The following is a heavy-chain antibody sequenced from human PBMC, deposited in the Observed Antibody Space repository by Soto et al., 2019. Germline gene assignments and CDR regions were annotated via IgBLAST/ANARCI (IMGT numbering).Heavy chain of an antibody. CDR2: ISYDGSNK. CDR3: ARDAIVGATNAAFDI. D-gene: IGHD1-26*01. V-gene: IGHV3-30-3*01. J-gene: IGHJ3*02. CDR1: GFTFSSYA. Sequence: QSGGSLRLSCAASGFTFSSYAMHWVRQAPGKGLEWVAVISYDGSNKYYADSVKGRFTISRDNSKNTLYLQMNSLRAEDTAVYYCARDAIVGATNAAFDIWGQGTMVTVSS.